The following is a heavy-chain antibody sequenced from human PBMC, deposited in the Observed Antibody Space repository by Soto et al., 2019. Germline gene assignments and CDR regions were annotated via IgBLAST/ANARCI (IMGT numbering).Heavy chain of an antibody. CDR3: AKASGWFGEFDY. J-gene: IGHJ4*02. D-gene: IGHD3-10*01. CDR2: ISGSGGST. Sequence: EVQLLESGGGLVQPGGSLRLSCAASGFTVSSYAMSWVRQAPGKGLEWVPAISGSGGSTYYADSVKGRFTISRDNSKNTLYLQMNSLRAEDTAVYYCAKASGWFGEFDYWGQGTMVTVSS. CDR1: GFTVSSYA. V-gene: IGHV3-23*01.